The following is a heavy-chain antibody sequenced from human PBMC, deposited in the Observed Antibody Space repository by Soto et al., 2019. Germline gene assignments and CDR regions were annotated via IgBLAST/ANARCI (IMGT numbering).Heavy chain of an antibody. CDR2: ITSAGDT. V-gene: IGHV3-13*01. J-gene: IGHJ5*02. CDR1: GFTFSSHD. Sequence: EVQLVESGGGLVEPGGSLRLSCAASGFTFSSHDMHWVRQVTGKGLEWVSGITSAGDTKYADSVKGRFTISRENAKNSFHLQMNSLRDGDTAVYYCARGGIWGVSWNWFDTWGQGTLVTVSS. D-gene: IGHD3-10*01. CDR3: ARGGIWGVSWNWFDT.